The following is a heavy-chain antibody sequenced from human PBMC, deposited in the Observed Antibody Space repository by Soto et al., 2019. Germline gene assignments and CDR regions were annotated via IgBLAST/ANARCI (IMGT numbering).Heavy chain of an antibody. CDR2: ISGAGGGS. Sequence: GGSLRLSCAASGFTFSSYAMSWVRQSPGKGLEWVSAISGAGGGSYYADSVKGRFTISRDNSNNTLYLQIYSPRAEDTAVYYCAKGRSGLIGGIDYWGQGTLVTVSS. J-gene: IGHJ4*02. V-gene: IGHV3-23*01. CDR1: GFTFSSYA. CDR3: AKGRSGLIGGIDY. D-gene: IGHD6-25*01.